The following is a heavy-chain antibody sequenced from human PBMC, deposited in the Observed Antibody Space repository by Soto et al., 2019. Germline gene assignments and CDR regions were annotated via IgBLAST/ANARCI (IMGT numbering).Heavy chain of an antibody. Sequence: SQTLSLTCVISGDSVSSNSFAWNCISQSPSRGLEWLGRTYYRSKWYNAYSVSVKSRITINPDTSKNQFSLQLKSVTPEDTAVYYCVRDTGSGSGWYGIWGQGTQVTVSS. V-gene: IGHV6-1*01. CDR1: GDSVSSNSFA. D-gene: IGHD6-19*01. CDR2: TYYRSKWYN. J-gene: IGHJ4*02. CDR3: VRDTGSGSGWYGI.